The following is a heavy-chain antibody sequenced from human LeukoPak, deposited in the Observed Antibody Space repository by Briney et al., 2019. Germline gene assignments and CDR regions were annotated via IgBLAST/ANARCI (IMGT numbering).Heavy chain of an antibody. D-gene: IGHD2-2*01. V-gene: IGHV1-2*02. Sequence: ASVKVSCKTSGYIFTDYYIHWVRQAPGQGLEWMGWINTKSGRTSSARKFQGRVTMTRDPSITTVYMDMAWLTSDDTAIYFCARADFIDAGPYLIGPWGQGTLVNVSS. J-gene: IGHJ5*02. CDR3: ARADFIDAGPYLIGP. CDR1: GYIFTDYY. CDR2: INTKSGRT.